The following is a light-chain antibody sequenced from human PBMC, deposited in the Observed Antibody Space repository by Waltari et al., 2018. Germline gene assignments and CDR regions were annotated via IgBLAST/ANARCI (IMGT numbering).Light chain of an antibody. Sequence: QSALTQPASVSGSPGQSITISCTGTGSDVGSYYYVAWYQRHPGKAPKLMIYDVTKRPSGVSNRFSGSKSGNTASLTISGLQAGDEADYYCSSYTATATYVAFGGGTKLTVL. CDR1: GSDVGSYYY. V-gene: IGLV2-14*03. CDR3: SSYTATATYVA. J-gene: IGLJ2*01. CDR2: DVT.